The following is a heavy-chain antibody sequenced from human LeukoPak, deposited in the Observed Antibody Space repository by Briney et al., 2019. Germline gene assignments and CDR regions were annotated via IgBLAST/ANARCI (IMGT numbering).Heavy chain of an antibody. Sequence: SETLSLTCTVSGGSISSYYWSWIRQPPGKGLEWIAYISDIGSINYNPSLKSRVTISLDTSKNQFTLKLSSVTAADTAVYYCAGHHPRNTVDFWGQGTLVTVSS. CDR3: AGHHPRNTVDF. CDR2: ISDIGSI. D-gene: IGHD2-8*02. V-gene: IGHV4-59*08. CDR1: GGSISSYY. J-gene: IGHJ4*02.